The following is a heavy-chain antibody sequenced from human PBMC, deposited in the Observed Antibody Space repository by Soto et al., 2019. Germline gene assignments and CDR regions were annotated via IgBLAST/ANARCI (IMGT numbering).Heavy chain of an antibody. V-gene: IGHV3-74*03. CDR1: GFTFSSYW. D-gene: IGHD1-1*01. J-gene: IGHJ4*02. CDR3: ARGGLERRLDY. CDR2: ITSDGSST. Sequence: EVQLVESGGGLVQPGGSLRLSCAASGFTFSSYWMHWVRQAPGKGLVWVSRITSDGSSTTYADSVKGRFTISRDNAKNTLYLQMNSLIAEDTAVYYCARGGLERRLDYWGQGTLVTVSS.